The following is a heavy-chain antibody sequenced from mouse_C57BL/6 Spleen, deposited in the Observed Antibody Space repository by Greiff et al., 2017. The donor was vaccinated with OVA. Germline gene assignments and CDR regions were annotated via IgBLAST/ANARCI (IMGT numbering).Heavy chain of an antibody. J-gene: IGHJ2*01. CDR1: GYTFTEYT. Sequence: QVQLQQSGAELVKPGASVKLSCKASGYTFTEYTIHWVKQRSGQGLEWIGWFYPGSGSIKYNEKFKDKATLTADKSSSTVYMELSRLTSEDSAVYFCARHEGAYYSNSYYFDDWGQGTTLTVSS. CDR3: ARHEGAYYSNSYYFDD. V-gene: IGHV1-62-2*01. CDR2: FYPGSGSI. D-gene: IGHD2-5*01.